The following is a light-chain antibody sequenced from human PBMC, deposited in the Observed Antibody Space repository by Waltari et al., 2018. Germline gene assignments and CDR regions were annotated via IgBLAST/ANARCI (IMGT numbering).Light chain of an antibody. V-gene: IGKV1-39*01. CDR1: QSIRSY. Sequence: DTQMTQSPSSLSASVGDRVTITCRASQSIRSYLNWYQQRPGKAPIILIYAASSLQSGVPSRFSGSGSGTDFTLTISSLQREDFATYYCQQSYSTPSTFGQGTKLEIK. J-gene: IGKJ2*01. CDR3: QQSYSTPST. CDR2: AAS.